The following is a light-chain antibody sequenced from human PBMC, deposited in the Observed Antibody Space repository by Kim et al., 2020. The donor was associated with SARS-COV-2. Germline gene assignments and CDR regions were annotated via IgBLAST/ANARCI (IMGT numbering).Light chain of an antibody. CDR1: QSISSIH. CDR3: QQYADSPPT. V-gene: IGKV3-20*01. CDR2: GIS. Sequence: EIVLTQSPGTLSLSTGERATLSCRASQSISSIHVAWYQQKRGRAPRLIIYGISNRATDIPDRFSGSGAGTDFTLTISRLEPEDFAVYYCQQYADSPPTFGQGTKVDIK. J-gene: IGKJ1*01.